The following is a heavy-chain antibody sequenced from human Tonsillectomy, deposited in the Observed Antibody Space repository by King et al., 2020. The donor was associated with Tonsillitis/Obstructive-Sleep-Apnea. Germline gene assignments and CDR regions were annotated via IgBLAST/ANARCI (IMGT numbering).Heavy chain of an antibody. Sequence: VQLVESGAEVKKPGASVKVSCKASGYTFTSYGISWVRQAPGQGLEWMGWISAYNGNTNYAQKLQGRVTMTTDTSTSTAYMELRSLRSDDTAVYYCARDLMVGTFKPAFLLLDYWGQGTLVTVSS. J-gene: IGHJ4*02. CDR1: GYTFTSYG. CDR3: ARDLMVGTFKPAFLLLDY. V-gene: IGHV1-18*01. D-gene: IGHD4-23*01. CDR2: ISAYNGNT.